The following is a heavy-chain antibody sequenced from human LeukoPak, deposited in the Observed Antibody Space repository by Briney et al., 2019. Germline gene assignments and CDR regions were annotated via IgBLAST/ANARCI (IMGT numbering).Heavy chain of an antibody. CDR3: ASTMIVVVRDDY. CDR1: GFTFSSYG. D-gene: IGHD3-22*01. V-gene: IGHV3-30*02. J-gene: IGHJ4*02. Sequence: PGGSLRLSRAASGFTFSSYGMHWVRQAPGKGLEWVAFIRYDGSNKYYADSVKGRFTISRDNSKNTLYLQMNSLRAEDTAVYYCASTMIVVVRDDYWGQGTLVTVSS. CDR2: IRYDGSNK.